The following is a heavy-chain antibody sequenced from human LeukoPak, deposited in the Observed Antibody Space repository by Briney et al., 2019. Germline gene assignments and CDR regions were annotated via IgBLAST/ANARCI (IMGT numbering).Heavy chain of an antibody. CDR3: ARAVDRVTMVRGVIKNYYYYMDV. Sequence: GGSLRLSCAASGFTFSHYWMTWVRQAPGKGPEWVANIKYDGSQEYYVDSVKGRFTISRDNARNSLYLQMNSLRAEDTAVYYCARAVDRVTMVRGVIKNYYYYMDVWGKGTTVTVSS. CDR1: GFTFSHYW. D-gene: IGHD3-10*01. V-gene: IGHV3-7*01. J-gene: IGHJ6*03. CDR2: IKYDGSQE.